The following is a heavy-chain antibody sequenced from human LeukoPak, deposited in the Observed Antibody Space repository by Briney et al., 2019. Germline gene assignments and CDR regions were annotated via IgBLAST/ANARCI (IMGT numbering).Heavy chain of an antibody. V-gene: IGHV4-39*07. Sequence: SETLSLTCTVSGGSISGSSNYWGWIRQPPGKGLQWIGSIYYSGSTYYNLSLKSRVTISVDTSKNQFSLKLNSVTAADTAVYYCARDDTLDYYDSSGLSIWGQGTLVTVSS. D-gene: IGHD3-22*01. CDR2: IYYSGST. CDR1: GGSISGSSNY. J-gene: IGHJ4*02. CDR3: ARDDTLDYYDSSGLSI.